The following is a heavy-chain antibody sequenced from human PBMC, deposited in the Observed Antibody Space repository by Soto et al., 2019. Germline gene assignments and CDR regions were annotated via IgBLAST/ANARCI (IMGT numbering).Heavy chain of an antibody. CDR1: GYSFAGYW. D-gene: IGHD6-13*01. CDR3: ATLLAAEPHYFDY. V-gene: IGHV5-51*01. J-gene: IGHJ4*02. Sequence: HGESLKISCKGSGYSFAGYWITWVRQMPGKGLEWMGIIYPGDSDTRYSPSFQGQVTISADKSISTAYLQWSSLKASDTAMYYCATLLAAEPHYFDYWGQGTLVTVSS. CDR2: IYPGDSDT.